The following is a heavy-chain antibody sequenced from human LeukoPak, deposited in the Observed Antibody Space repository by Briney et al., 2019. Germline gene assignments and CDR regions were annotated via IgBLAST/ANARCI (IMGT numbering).Heavy chain of an antibody. V-gene: IGHV3-33*06. CDR1: GFTFSSYG. D-gene: IGHD2-21*02. CDR2: IWYDGSNK. J-gene: IGHJ4*02. CDR3: AKDVRMTAFRGFDY. Sequence: GRSLRLSCGASGFTFSSYGMHWVRQSPGKGLEWVAVIWYDGSNKYYAHSVQGRFTISRDNSKNTLYLQMNSLRAEDTAVYYCAKDVRMTAFRGFDYWGQGTLVTVSS.